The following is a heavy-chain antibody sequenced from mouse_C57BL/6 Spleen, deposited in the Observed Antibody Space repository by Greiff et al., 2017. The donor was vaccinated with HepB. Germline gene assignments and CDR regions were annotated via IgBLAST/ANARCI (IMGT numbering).Heavy chain of an antibody. Sequence: VQLQQPGAELVRPVSSVKLSCKASGYTFTSYWMDWVKQRPGQGLEWIGNIYPSDSETHYNQKFKDKATLTVDKSSSTAYMQLSSLTSEDSAVYYCARERLGYFDYWGQGTTLTVSS. J-gene: IGHJ2*01. V-gene: IGHV1-61*01. CDR3: ARERLGYFDY. CDR1: GYTFTSYW. D-gene: IGHD3-2*02. CDR2: IYPSDSET.